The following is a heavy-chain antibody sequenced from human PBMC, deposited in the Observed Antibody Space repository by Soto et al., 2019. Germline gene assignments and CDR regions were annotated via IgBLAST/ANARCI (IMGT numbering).Heavy chain of an antibody. J-gene: IGHJ5*02. Sequence: QVQLQESGPGLVKPAQTLYFTCTVSGGSISSGGSYVSWIRQHPGKCLEWIGYIYYSGSTYYNPSLKSRVTITITTSKTQCSLKLTSVTAADKAVYYCARVEELLGRGTYNRIDPWGQGTLVTVSS. CDR2: IYYSGST. CDR1: GGSISSGGSY. CDR3: ARVEELLGRGTYNRIDP. V-gene: IGHV4-31*03. D-gene: IGHD3-10*01.